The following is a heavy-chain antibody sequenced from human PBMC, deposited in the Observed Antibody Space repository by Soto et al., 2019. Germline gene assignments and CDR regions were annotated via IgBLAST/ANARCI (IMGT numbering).Heavy chain of an antibody. J-gene: IGHJ4*02. CDR1: GHFLSSGSYY. Sequence: TLSLTCPLSGHFLSSGSYYWSWLRQLPGKGLEWIGYIYSSGTTYYNPSLKSRITISVDTSKNQFSLNLGSVTAADTAVYYCARTDCSGYYFVYWGQGTLVTVSS. CDR3: ARTDCSGYYFVY. D-gene: IGHD3-22*01. V-gene: IGHV4-31*03. CDR2: IYSSGTT.